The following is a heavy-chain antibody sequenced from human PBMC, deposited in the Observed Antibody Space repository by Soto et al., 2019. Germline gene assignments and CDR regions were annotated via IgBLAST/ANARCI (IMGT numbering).Heavy chain of an antibody. CDR3: ARLIHCKTTSCYFDY. J-gene: IGHJ4*02. CDR2: IYYSGST. Sequence: SETLSLTCTVSGGSISSYYWSWIRQPPGKGLEWIGYIYYSGSTNYNPSLKSRVTISVDTSKNQFSLKLSSVTAADTAVFYCARLIHCKTTSCYFDYWGQGTLVTVS. D-gene: IGHD2-2*01. V-gene: IGHV4-59*08. CDR1: GGSISSYY.